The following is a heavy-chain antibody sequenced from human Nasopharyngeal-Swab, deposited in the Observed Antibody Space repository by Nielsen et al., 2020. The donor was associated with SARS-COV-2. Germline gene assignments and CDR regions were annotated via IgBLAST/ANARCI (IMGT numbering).Heavy chain of an antibody. V-gene: IGHV3-53*01. CDR2: LYSGGVT. CDR1: GFSVGSNY. J-gene: IGHJ6*02. D-gene: IGHD4-11*01. CDR3: ARDRNTVLAGHSYFGMDV. Sequence: GESLKISCAPSGFSVGSNYVSWVRQAPGKGLEWVSILYSGGVTFYAGSVEGRFSISRDNSKNTIYLQMNNLRAEDTAVYYCARDRNTVLAGHSYFGMDVWGQGTMVTVSS.